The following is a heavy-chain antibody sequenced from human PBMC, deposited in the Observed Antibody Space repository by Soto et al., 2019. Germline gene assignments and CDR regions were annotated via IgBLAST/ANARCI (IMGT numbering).Heavy chain of an antibody. CDR1: GFTFGDYA. CDR2: IRSKAYGGTT. V-gene: IGHV3-49*03. J-gene: IGHJ6*02. Sequence: GGSLRLSCTASGFTFGDYAMSWFRQAPGKGLEWVGFIRSKAYGGTTEYAASVKGRFTISRDDSISIAYLQMNSLKTEDTAVYYCTSTIFGVVIPGGYYYGMDVSGQGTTVSVSS. CDR3: TSTIFGVVIPGGYYYGMDV. D-gene: IGHD3-3*01.